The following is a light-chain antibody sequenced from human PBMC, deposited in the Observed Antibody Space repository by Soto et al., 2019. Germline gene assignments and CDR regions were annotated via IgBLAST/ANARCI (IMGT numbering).Light chain of an antibody. CDR3: QQSETYPLT. CDR2: DAS. Sequence: DIQMTQSPSTLSASVGDGVTIACRASQTISTWLAWYQHKPGKAPNLLIYDASTLMSGVPSRFSGSGSRTESTLTISSLQPGDFATYYCQQSETYPLTLGQGTRLEIK. V-gene: IGKV1-5*01. J-gene: IGKJ5*01. CDR1: QTISTW.